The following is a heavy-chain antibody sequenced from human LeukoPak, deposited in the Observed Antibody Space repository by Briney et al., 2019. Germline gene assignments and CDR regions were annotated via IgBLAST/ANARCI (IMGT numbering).Heavy chain of an antibody. V-gene: IGHV3-66*01. CDR2: IYSGGST. Sequence: GGSLRLSCAASGFTVSSNYMSWVRQAPGKGLEWVSVIYSGGSTYYADSVKGRFTISRDNSKNTLYLQMNSLRAEDTAVYYCARGRPNYYDTSGYYYGGYYFDYWGQGALVTVSS. CDR3: ARGRPNYYDTSGYYYGGYYFDY. J-gene: IGHJ4*02. CDR1: GFTVSSNY. D-gene: IGHD3-22*01.